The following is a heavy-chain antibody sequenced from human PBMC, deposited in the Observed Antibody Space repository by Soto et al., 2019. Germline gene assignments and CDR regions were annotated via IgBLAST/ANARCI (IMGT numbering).Heavy chain of an antibody. CDR2: IIPIFGTA. CDR1: GGTFSSYA. CDR3: ARGAAGAARPSYNWFDP. V-gene: IGHV1-69*01. J-gene: IGHJ5*02. Sequence: QVQLVQSGAEVKKPGSSVKVSCKASGGTFSSYAISWVRQAPGQGLEWMGGIIPIFGTANYAQKFQGRVTITADESTSTAYMELGSLRSEDTAVYYCARGAAGAARPSYNWFDPWGQGTLVTVSS. D-gene: IGHD6-6*01.